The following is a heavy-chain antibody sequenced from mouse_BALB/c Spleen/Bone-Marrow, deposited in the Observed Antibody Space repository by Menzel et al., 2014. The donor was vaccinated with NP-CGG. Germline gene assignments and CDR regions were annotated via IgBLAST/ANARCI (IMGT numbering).Heavy chain of an antibody. CDR2: IDPYNGGT. CDR1: GYSFTDYN. Sequence: EVQLQQQSGPELVKPGASVKVSCKASGYSFTDYNMYWVKQSHGKSLEWIGYIDPYNGGTSYNQKFKGKATLTVDKSSSTAFMHLNSLTSEDSAVYFCARSGGYSLNYAMHYWGQGTSVTVSS. V-gene: IGHV1S135*01. D-gene: IGHD1-1*01. J-gene: IGHJ4*01. CDR3: ARSGGYSLNYAMHY.